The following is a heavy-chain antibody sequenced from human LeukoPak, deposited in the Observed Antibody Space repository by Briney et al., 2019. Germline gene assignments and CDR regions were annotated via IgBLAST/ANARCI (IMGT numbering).Heavy chain of an antibody. D-gene: IGHD1-26*01. CDR2: ISGSGGST. Sequence: GGSLRLSCAASGFTFSSYWMNWARQAPGKGLEWVSAISGSGGSTYYADSVKGRFTISRDNSKNTLYLQMNSLRAEDTAVYYCAKLSGSYSNPKYYFDYWGQGTLVTVSS. CDR1: GFTFSSYW. J-gene: IGHJ4*02. V-gene: IGHV3-23*01. CDR3: AKLSGSYSNPKYYFDY.